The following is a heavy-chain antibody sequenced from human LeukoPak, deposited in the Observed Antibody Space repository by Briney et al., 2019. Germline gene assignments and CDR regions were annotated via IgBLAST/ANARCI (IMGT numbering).Heavy chain of an antibody. V-gene: IGHV3-66*02. CDR3: ALTGYYYYGMDV. J-gene: IGHJ6*02. CDR1: GFTVSSNY. Sequence: GGSLRLSCAASGFTVSSNYMSWVRQAPGKGLEWVSVIYSGGSTYYADSVKGRFTISRDNSKNTLYLQMNSLRAEDTAAYYCALTGYYYYGMDVWGQGTTVTVSS. D-gene: IGHD1-14*01. CDR2: IYSGGST.